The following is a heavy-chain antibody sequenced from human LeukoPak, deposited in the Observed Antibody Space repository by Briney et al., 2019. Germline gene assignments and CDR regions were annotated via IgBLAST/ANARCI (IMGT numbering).Heavy chain of an antibody. CDR1: GGTFSSYA. CDR2: IIPIFGTA. Sequence: SVKVSCKASGGTFSSYAISWVRQAPGQGLEWMGKIIPIFGTANYALKFQGRVTITTDESTSTAYMELSSLRSEDTAVYYCARGPWDRNDALYYFDYWGQGTLVTVSS. CDR3: ARGPWDRNDALYYFDY. J-gene: IGHJ4*02. V-gene: IGHV1-69*05. D-gene: IGHD1-1*01.